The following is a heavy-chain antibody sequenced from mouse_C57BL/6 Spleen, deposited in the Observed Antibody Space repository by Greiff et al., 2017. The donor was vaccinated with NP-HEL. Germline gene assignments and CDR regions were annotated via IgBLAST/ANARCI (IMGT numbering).Heavy chain of an antibody. CDR2: IHPNSGST. CDR1: GYTFTSYW. CDR3: ARSEDYDAFAY. V-gene: IGHV1-64*01. J-gene: IGHJ3*01. D-gene: IGHD2-4*01. Sequence: QVQLQQPGAELVKPGASVKLSCKASGYTFTSYWMHWVKQRPGQGLEWIGMIHPNSGSTNYNEKFKSKATLTVDKSSSTAYMQLSSLTSEDSAVYYCARSEDYDAFAYWGQGTLVTVSA.